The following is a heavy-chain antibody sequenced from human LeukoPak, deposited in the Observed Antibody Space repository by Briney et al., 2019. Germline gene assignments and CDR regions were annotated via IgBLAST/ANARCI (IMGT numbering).Heavy chain of an antibody. J-gene: IGHJ4*02. D-gene: IGHD3-3*01. CDR2: INPSGGST. V-gene: IGHV1-46*01. CDR3: ARDNNDYDFWSGYYTDPNFDY. CDR1: GYTFTSYY. Sequence: ASVKVSCKASGYTFTSYYMHRVRQAPGQGLEWMGIINPSGGSTSYAQKFQGRVTMTRDMSTSTVYMELSSLRSEDTAVYYCARDNNDYDFWSGYYTDPNFDYWGQGTLVTVSS.